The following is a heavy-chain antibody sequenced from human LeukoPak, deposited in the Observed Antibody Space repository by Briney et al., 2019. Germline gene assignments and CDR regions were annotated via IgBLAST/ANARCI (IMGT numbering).Heavy chain of an antibody. CDR3: VATRVCGGVLLRPNCLYFEN. Sequence: TGGSLRLSCAASGFTFNNYVMGWVRQAPGKGLEWVSGIDYSGGNTNYADSVLGRFTVSRDNSKNTLYLQMNSLRAEDTAVYYCVATRVCGGVLLRPNCLYFENWGQGTLVSVSS. CDR1: GFTFNNYV. J-gene: IGHJ4*02. D-gene: IGHD3-10*01. CDR2: IDYSGGNT. V-gene: IGHV3-23*01.